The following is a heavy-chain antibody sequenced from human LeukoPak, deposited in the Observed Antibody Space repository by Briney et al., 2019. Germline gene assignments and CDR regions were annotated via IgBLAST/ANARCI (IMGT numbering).Heavy chain of an antibody. J-gene: IGHJ3*02. CDR2: LTDSGGTT. CDR3: AKKRDAFDM. D-gene: IGHD5-24*01. Sequence: GGSLRLSCVASGFTFGNYAMGWLRQAPGRRPEWVSSLTDSGGTTYYVDSVKSRFAISRDNSKNTLYLHMNSLRADDTAVYYCAKKRDAFDMWGQGTVVTVSS. V-gene: IGHV3-23*01. CDR1: GFTFGNYA.